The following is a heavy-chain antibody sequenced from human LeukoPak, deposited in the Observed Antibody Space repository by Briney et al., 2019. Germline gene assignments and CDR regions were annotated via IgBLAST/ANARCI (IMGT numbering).Heavy chain of an antibody. CDR1: GGTFSSYA. V-gene: IGHV1-69*13. D-gene: IGHD2-2*01. CDR2: IIPIFGTA. CDR3: ARDRTSCCSTPSAFDI. J-gene: IGHJ3*02. Sequence: SVKVSCKASGGTFSSYAISWVRQAPGQGLEWMGGIIPIFGTANYAQKFQGRVTITADESTSTAYMELSSLRSEGTAVYYCARDRTSCCSTPSAFDIWGQGTMVTVSS.